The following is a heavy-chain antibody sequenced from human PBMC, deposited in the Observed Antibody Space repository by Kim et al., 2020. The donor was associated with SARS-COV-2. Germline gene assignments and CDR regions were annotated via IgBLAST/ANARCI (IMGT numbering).Heavy chain of an antibody. CDR3: AREQGSGWYYYYYGMDV. CDR2: ISSSSSYI. CDR1: GFTFSSYS. J-gene: IGHJ6*02. V-gene: IGHV3-21*01. D-gene: IGHD6-19*01. Sequence: GGSLRLSCAASGFTFSSYSMNWVRQAPGKGLEWVSSISSSSSYIYYADSVKGRFTISRDNAKNSLYLQMNSLRAEDTAVYYCAREQGSGWYYYYYGMDVWGQGTTVTVSS.